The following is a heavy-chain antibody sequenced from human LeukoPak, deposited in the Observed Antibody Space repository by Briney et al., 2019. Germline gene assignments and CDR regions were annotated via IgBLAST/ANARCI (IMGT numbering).Heavy chain of an antibody. CDR2: INPRGGST. J-gene: IGHJ3*02. Sequence: GASVKVSCKASGYTFTSCGISWVRQAPGQGLEWMGIINPRGGSTSYTQKFQGRVTMTRDTSTSTVYMELSSLRSEDTAVYYCARVKSYYYDTSDKDAFDIWGQGTMVTVSS. D-gene: IGHD3-22*01. CDR1: GYTFTSCG. CDR3: ARVKSYYYDTSDKDAFDI. V-gene: IGHV1-46*01.